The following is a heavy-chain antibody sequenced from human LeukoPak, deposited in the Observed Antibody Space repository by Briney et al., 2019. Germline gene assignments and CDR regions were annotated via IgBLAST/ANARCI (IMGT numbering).Heavy chain of an antibody. V-gene: IGHV4-59*01. J-gene: IGHJ4*02. Sequence: PSETLSLTCTVSGGSISGSYWSWIRQPPGKGLEWIAYMYNSGSTNYNPSLKSRVTISIDTSKNQFSLKLSSLTAADTAIYYCARHFYPLYFDYWGQGTLVTVSS. CDR1: GGSISGSY. CDR2: MYNSGST. CDR3: ARHFYPLYFDY. D-gene: IGHD2/OR15-2a*01.